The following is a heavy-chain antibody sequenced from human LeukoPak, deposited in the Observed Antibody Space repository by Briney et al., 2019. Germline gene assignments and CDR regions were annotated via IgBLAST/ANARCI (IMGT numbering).Heavy chain of an antibody. V-gene: IGHV1-3*03. D-gene: IGHD6-13*01. CDR3: ARAGGSSWYDSDYYNYMDV. J-gene: IGHJ6*03. Sequence: ASLKVFCKASGYTFTSYAMHWVPQAPGQRREWMGWINAGNGNTKYSQELQGRVTITRDKSTSTAYMELSSLRSEDTAVYYCARAGGSSWYDSDYYNYMDVWGKGTTVTVSS. CDR2: INAGNGNT. CDR1: GYTFTSYA.